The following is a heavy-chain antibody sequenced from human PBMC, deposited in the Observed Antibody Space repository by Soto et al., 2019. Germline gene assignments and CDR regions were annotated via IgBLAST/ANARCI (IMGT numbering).Heavy chain of an antibody. Sequence: SLRLSCAASGFTFDDYAMHWVRQAPGKGLEWVSGISWNSGSIGYADSVKGRFTISRDNAKNSLYLQMNSLRAEDTALYYCAKDTLTYYYDSSGYYPATGFDYWGQGTLVTVSS. D-gene: IGHD3-22*01. V-gene: IGHV3-9*01. J-gene: IGHJ4*02. CDR3: AKDTLTYYYDSSGYYPATGFDY. CDR2: ISWNSGSI. CDR1: GFTFDDYA.